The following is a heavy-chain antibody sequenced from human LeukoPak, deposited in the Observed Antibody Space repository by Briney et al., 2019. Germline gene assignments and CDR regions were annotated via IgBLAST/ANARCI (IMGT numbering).Heavy chain of an antibody. D-gene: IGHD1-1*01. CDR1: GYSFTSYW. CDR3: ERYTDHYYFDY. CDR2: IYPGDSDT. V-gene: IGHV5-51*01. J-gene: IGHJ4*02. Sequence: GASLKISCKGSGYSFTSYWIGWVRQMPGKGREWMGIIYPGDSDTRYSPSFQGQVTISADKSISTAYLQWSSLNTSDTTMYYCERYTDHYYFDYWGKGTLVTVSS.